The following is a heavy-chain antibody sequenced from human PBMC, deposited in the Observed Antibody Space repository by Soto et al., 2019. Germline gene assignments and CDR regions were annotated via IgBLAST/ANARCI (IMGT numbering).Heavy chain of an antibody. Sequence: GESLKISCKGSGYSFTSYWIGWVRQMPGKGLEWMGIIYPGDSDTRYSPSFQGQVTISADKSISTAYLQWSSLKASDTAMYYCVTHASEDTMAIAFDIWGQATMVTVSS. V-gene: IGHV5-51*01. D-gene: IGHD2-8*01. CDR3: VTHASEDTMAIAFDI. CDR1: GYSFTSYW. CDR2: IYPGDSDT. J-gene: IGHJ3*02.